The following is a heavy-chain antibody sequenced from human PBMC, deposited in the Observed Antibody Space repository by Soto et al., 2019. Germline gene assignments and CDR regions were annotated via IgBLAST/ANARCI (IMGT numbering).Heavy chain of an antibody. Sequence: QLQESGPGLVMPSQTLSLTCTVSGASINNNDYYWSWIRQTPGKGLEWIGYVYYSGSTDYIPSLKSRLAMAIAKSQHQFTLKLNSVTAADTATYYCARMSYFYDKWYFDLWGRGTLVTVSS. CDR1: GASINNNDYY. J-gene: IGHJ2*01. D-gene: IGHD3-22*01. CDR3: ARMSYFYDKWYFDL. CDR2: VYYSGST. V-gene: IGHV4-30-4*01.